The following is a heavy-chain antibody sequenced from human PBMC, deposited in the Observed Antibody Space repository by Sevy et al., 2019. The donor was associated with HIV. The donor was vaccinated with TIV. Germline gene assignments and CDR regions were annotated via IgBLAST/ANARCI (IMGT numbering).Heavy chain of an antibody. CDR2: IRQDGSEN. V-gene: IGHV3-7*01. CDR1: GFIFSNFA. Sequence: GGSLRLSCTVSGFIFSNFAMHWVRQAPGKGLEWVANIRQDGSENYYGDSVRGRLTISRDNAKNSLFLQLNSLRADDTAIYYYAKSYFGSGTSYGMDLWGRGTTVTVSS. CDR3: AKSYFGSGTSYGMDL. J-gene: IGHJ6*02. D-gene: IGHD3-10*01.